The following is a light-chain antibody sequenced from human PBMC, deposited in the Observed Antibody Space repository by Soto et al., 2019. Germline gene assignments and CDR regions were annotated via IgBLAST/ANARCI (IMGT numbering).Light chain of an antibody. J-gene: IGKJ1*01. CDR3: QQRT. CDR2: KAS. Sequence: DTQLTQSPSTLSASIGDTVTITCRASQEIRDWLAWYQQRPGKAPKLLIYKASTLQSGVPLRFSGSGSGTEFTLTISGLQPDDFATYYCQQRTFGQGTKVE. CDR1: QEIRDW. V-gene: IGKV1-5*03.